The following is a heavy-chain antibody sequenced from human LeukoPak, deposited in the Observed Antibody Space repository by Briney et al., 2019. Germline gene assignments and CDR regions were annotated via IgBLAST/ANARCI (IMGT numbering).Heavy chain of an antibody. CDR3: ARVGTARPSYYFDY. J-gene: IGHJ4*02. CDR2: IYYSGST. V-gene: IGHV4-38-2*01. D-gene: IGHD6-6*01. Sequence: SETLSLICAVSGYSVTSDYYWGWIRQPPGKGLEWIESIYYSGSTYYNPSLKSRVTISVDTSKNQFSLKLSSMTAADTAVYYCARVGTARPSYYFDYWGQGTLVTVSS. CDR1: GYSVTSDYY.